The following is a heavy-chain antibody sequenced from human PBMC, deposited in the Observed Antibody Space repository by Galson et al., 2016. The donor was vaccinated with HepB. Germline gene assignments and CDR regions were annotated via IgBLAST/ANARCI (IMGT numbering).Heavy chain of an antibody. CDR3: AGPRAGASSPWDFDY. D-gene: IGHD1-26*01. CDR1: DYTFDNFG. V-gene: IGHV1-18*01. Sequence: SVKVSCKASDYTFDNFGVNWVRQAPGQGLEWMGWINAYNTNMNFAQKFQDRITMTTDRSTTTAYMELRSLRSDDTAVYYCAGPRAGASSPWDFDYWGQGTLVTVSS. CDR2: INAYNTNM. J-gene: IGHJ4*02.